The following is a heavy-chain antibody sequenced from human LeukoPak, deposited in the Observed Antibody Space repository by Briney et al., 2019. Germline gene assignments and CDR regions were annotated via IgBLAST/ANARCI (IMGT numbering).Heavy chain of an antibody. CDR3: ARDSTAVTRKYYYYYYYMEV. CDR2: INCGGDST. D-gene: IGHD4-11*01. Sequence: ASVKVSCKASGYTFTSYHIHWVRQAPGQGLEWMGIINCGGDSTTYARKFQGRVTMTRDTSTNTVYMELTSLRSEDTGVYYCARDSTAVTRKYYYYYYYMEVWGKGTTVTVSS. CDR1: GYTFTSYH. V-gene: IGHV1-46*01. J-gene: IGHJ6*03.